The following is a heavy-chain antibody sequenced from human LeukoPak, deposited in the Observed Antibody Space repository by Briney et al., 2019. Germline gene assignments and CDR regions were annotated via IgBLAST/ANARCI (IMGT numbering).Heavy chain of an antibody. D-gene: IGHD6-13*01. V-gene: IGHV4-59*01. Sequence: SETLSVTCTVSGGSISSYYWSRIRQPPGKGLEWIGYIYYSGSTNYNPSLKSRVTISVDTSKNQFSLKLTSVTAADTAVYYCARTTAAAGSNWFDPWGQGTLVTVSS. CDR2: IYYSGST. J-gene: IGHJ5*02. CDR3: ARTTAAAGSNWFDP. CDR1: GGSISSYY.